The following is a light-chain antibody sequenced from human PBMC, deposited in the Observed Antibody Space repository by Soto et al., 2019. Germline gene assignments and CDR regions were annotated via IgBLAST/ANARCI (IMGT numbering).Light chain of an antibody. CDR3: CSYAGSNNRV. J-gene: IGLJ1*01. CDR2: EVS. Sequence: QSALTQPPSASASAGQSVTISCTGTSSDVGGYNYVSWYQHHPGKAPKLMIFEVSKRPSGVPDRFSGSKSGNTASLTVSGLQAEDEADYFCCSYAGSNNRVFGTGTKVTVL. CDR1: SSDVGGYNY. V-gene: IGLV2-8*01.